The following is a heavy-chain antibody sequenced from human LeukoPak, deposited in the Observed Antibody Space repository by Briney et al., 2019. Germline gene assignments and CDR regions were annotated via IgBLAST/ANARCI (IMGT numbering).Heavy chain of an antibody. J-gene: IGHJ4*02. CDR1: GYTFSGYY. Sequence: ASVKVSCKASGYTFSGYYIHWVRQAPGQGLEWMGWINPNSGGTNYAQKFQGRVTMTRDTSISTAYMELSRLRSDDTAVYYCARDPLVTPLDYWGQGTLVTVSS. CDR2: INPNSGGT. V-gene: IGHV1-2*02. D-gene: IGHD4-23*01. CDR3: ARDPLVTPLDY.